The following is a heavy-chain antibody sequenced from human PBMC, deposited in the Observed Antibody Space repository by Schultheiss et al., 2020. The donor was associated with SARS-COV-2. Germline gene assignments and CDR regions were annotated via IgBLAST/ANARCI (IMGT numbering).Heavy chain of an antibody. V-gene: IGHV4-59*12. CDR3: ARVDYVNYYYGMDV. J-gene: IGHJ6*02. D-gene: IGHD4-17*01. Sequence: SETLSLTCTVSGGSISSYYWSWIRQPPGKGLEWIGSIYHSGSTYYNPSLKSRVTMSVDTSKNQFSLKLSSVTAADTAVYYCARVDYVNYYYGMDVWGQGTTVTVSS. CDR2: IYHSGST. CDR1: GGSISSYY.